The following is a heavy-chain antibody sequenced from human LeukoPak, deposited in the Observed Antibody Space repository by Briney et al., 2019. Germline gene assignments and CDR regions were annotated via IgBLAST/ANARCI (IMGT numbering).Heavy chain of an antibody. D-gene: IGHD4-17*01. CDR1: GFTFSRNW. CDR3: ARERYGRDAFDI. V-gene: IGHV3-7*03. J-gene: IGHJ3*02. CDR2: IKQDASDK. Sequence: GGSLRLSCAASGFTFSRNWMSWVRQARGKGLEWVANIKQDASDKYYVDSVKGRFTISRDNAKNSLYLQMNSLRAEDTAVYYCARERYGRDAFDIWGQGTMVTVSS.